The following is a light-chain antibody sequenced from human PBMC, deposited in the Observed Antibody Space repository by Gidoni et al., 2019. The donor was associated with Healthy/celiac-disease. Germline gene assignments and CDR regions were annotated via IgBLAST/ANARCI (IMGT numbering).Light chain of an antibody. CDR2: LGS. J-gene: IGKJ5*01. Sequence: DIVMTQSPLSLPVTPGEPASISCRSSQSLLHSNGYNYLDWYLQKPGQSPQLLIYLGSNRAAGVPDRFSCSGSGTDFTLKISRVEAEDVGVYYCMQALQTITFGQGTRLEIK. CDR3: MQALQTIT. CDR1: QSLLHSNGYNY. V-gene: IGKV2-28*01.